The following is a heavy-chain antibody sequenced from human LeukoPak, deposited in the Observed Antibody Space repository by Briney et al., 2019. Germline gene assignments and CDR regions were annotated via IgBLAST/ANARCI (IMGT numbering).Heavy chain of an antibody. D-gene: IGHD3-16*01. CDR2: MKGDGSEK. Sequence: GGSLRLSCVASGFTFSTYWMTWVRQAPGKGLEWVANMKGDGSEKHYVDSVKGRFTISRDNAKSSLYLQMNSLRAEDSAVYYCARPAYTAAYDLWGQGTMVTVSS. J-gene: IGHJ3*01. CDR3: ARPAYTAAYDL. V-gene: IGHV3-7*01. CDR1: GFTFSTYW.